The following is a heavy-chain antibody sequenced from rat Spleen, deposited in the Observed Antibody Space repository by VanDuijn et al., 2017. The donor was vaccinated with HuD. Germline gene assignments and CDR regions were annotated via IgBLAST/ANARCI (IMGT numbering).Heavy chain of an antibody. Sequence: EVQLQESGPGLVKPSQSLSLTCSVTGYSITSSYRWNWIRKFPGNKLEWMGYINSAGSTYYNPSLKSRISITRDTSRNQFFLQVNSVTTEDTATYYCARNDGTYYYRFAYWGQGTLVTVSS. CDR2: INSAGST. J-gene: IGHJ3*01. CDR1: GYSITSSYR. V-gene: IGHV3-3*01. D-gene: IGHD1-12*02. CDR3: ARNDGTYYYRFAY.